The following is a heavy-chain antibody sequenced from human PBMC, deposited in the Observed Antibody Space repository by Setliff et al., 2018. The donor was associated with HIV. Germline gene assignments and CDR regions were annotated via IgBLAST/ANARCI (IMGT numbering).Heavy chain of an antibody. Sequence: GGSLRLSCVASGFTFSSFGMHWVRQAPGKGLEWVAVIWFDGRDKDYADSVKGRFTISRDNSKNSLYLQMNSLRAEDTALYYCAKDRRETYGDGFDYWGQGTLVTVSS. CDR1: GFTFSSFG. J-gene: IGHJ4*02. CDR2: IWFDGRDK. V-gene: IGHV3-30*02. D-gene: IGHD4-17*01. CDR3: AKDRRETYGDGFDY.